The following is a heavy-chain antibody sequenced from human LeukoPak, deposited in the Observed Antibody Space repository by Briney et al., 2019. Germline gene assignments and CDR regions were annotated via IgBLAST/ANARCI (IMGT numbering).Heavy chain of an antibody. V-gene: IGHV3-7*01. J-gene: IGHJ6*02. CDR1: GFTFSSYA. D-gene: IGHD3-10*01. Sequence: PGGSLRLSCAASGFTFSSYAMHWVRQAPGKGLEWVANIKHDGSEKYYVDSVKGRFTISRDNAKNSLYLQMNSLRAEDTAVYYCARESITMVRGVISSEATLRKYYYGMDVWGQGTTVTVSS. CDR2: IKHDGSEK. CDR3: ARESITMVRGVISSEATLRKYYYGMDV.